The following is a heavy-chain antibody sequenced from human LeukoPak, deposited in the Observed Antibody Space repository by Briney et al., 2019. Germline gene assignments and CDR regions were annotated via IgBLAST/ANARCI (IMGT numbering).Heavy chain of an antibody. V-gene: IGHV1-2*06. CDR3: ARDRPRMAARRGIGDDY. CDR2: INPSSGGT. J-gene: IGHJ4*02. D-gene: IGHD6-6*01. CDR1: GYTFTGYY. Sequence: ASVKVSCKASGYTFTGYYMHWVRQAPGQGLEWMGRINPSSGGTNYAQKFQGRVTMTRDTSTSTAYMELSRLRSEDPAVYYWARDRPRMAARRGIGDDYRGQGTMVTVSS.